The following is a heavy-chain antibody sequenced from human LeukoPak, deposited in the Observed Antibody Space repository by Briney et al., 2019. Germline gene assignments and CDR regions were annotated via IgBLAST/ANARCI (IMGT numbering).Heavy chain of an antibody. CDR2: INHSGST. CDR1: DGSVSGYY. CDR3: ARSGLAYGSGPLYDY. J-gene: IGHJ4*02. D-gene: IGHD3-10*01. Sequence: SETLSLTCAVYDGSVSGYYWGWIRQPPGKGLEWIGEINHSGSTKYNPSLKSRVTISIDTSKNQFSLNLSSVTAADTAVYYCARSGLAYGSGPLYDYWGQGTLVAVSS. V-gene: IGHV4-34*01.